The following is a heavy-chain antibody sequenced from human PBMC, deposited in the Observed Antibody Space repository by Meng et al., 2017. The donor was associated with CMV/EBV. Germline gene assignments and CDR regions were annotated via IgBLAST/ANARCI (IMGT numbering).Heavy chain of an antibody. CDR2: ISSSSTI. V-gene: IGHV3-69-1*01. CDR1: GFTFSDYC. D-gene: IGHD2-2*03. CDR3: ARDGYCSSTSCYAVAY. Sequence: GESLKISCAASGFTFSDYCMNWVRQAPGKGLEWVSSISSSSTIYYAESVKGRFTISRDNAKNSLYLQMNSLRAEDTAVYYCARDGYCSSTSCYAVAYWGQGTLVTVSS. J-gene: IGHJ4*02.